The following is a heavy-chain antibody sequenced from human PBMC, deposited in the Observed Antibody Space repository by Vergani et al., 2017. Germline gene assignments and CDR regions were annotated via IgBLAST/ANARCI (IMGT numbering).Heavy chain of an antibody. V-gene: IGHV1-2*02. CDR2: INPNSGGT. Sequence: QVQLVQSGAEVKKPGASVKVSCKASGYTFTGYYMHWVRQAPGQGLEWMGWINPNSGGTNYAQKFQGRVTMTRDTSISTAYMELSRLRSEDTAVYYCARDRPASIVVGGHSPDAFDIWGQGTMVTVSS. CDR1: GYTFTGYY. D-gene: IGHD2-15*01. CDR3: ARDRPASIVVGGHSPDAFDI. J-gene: IGHJ3*02.